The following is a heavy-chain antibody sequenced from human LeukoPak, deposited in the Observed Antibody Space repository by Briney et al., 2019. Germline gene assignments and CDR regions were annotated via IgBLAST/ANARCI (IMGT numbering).Heavy chain of an antibody. D-gene: IGHD2-21*01. CDR2: TSDSGGNT. CDR3: AKALHIVVVMDAFDI. CDR1: GFTFSSYA. J-gene: IGHJ3*02. V-gene: IGHV3-23*01. Sequence: PGGSLRLSRAASGFTFSSYAMSWVRQAPGKGLEWVSATSDSGGNTYYADSVKGRFTISRDNSKNTLYLQMNSLRAEDTAVYYCAKALHIVVVMDAFDIWGQGTMVTVSS.